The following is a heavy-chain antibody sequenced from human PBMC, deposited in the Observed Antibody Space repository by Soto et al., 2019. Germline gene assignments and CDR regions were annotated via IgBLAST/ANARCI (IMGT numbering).Heavy chain of an antibody. V-gene: IGHV1-69*01. CDR2: IIPIFGTS. Sequence: QVQLVQSGAEVKKPGSSVKVSCKASGGTLSNYALSWVRQAPGQGLEWVGGIIPIFGTSNYAQNFQGRVTITADESTRTAYMELSSLRSEDTAVYYCARGVRTGFYGMDVWGQGTTVTGSS. CDR3: ARGVRTGFYGMDV. D-gene: IGHD3-10*01. CDR1: GGTLSNYA. J-gene: IGHJ6*02.